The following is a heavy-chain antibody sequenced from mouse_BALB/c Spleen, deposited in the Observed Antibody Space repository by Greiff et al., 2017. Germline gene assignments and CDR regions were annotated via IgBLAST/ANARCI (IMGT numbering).Heavy chain of an antibody. V-gene: IGHV5-17*02. CDR2: ISSGSSTI. CDR1: GSPFSGFG. D-gene: IGHD4-1*01. Sequence: EVKLVGSGGGLVQPGGSRKLSCAASGSPFSGFGMPWVRQAPEKGLEWVAYISSGSSTIYYADTVKGRFTISRDNPKNTLFLQMTSLRSEDTAMYYCARGTVYYFDYWGQGTTLTVSS. J-gene: IGHJ2*01. CDR3: ARGTVYYFDY.